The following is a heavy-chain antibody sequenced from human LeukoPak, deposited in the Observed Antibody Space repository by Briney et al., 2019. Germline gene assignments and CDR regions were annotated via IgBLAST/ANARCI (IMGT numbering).Heavy chain of an antibody. CDR2: ISGSDGST. CDR3: AKVGYKFWGAYQIDL. D-gene: IGHD3-3*01. Sequence: PGGSLRLSCAASGYTFSNYAMTWVRQAPGKGLEWVSAISGSDGSTYYSDSVTGRFSISRDNAKNTLYLQMNSLRTDDTAVYYCAKVGYKFWGAYQIDLWGEGTLVTVSS. J-gene: IGHJ5*02. CDR1: GYTFSNYA. V-gene: IGHV3-23*01.